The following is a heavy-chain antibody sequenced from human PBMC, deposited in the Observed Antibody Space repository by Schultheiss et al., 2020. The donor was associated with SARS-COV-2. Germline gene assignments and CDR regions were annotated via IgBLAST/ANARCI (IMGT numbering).Heavy chain of an antibody. D-gene: IGHD6-13*01. CDR1: GGSISSGGYY. CDR2: INHSGST. CDR3: ARDAPKAAAGKWGYYYYGMDV. J-gene: IGHJ6*02. V-gene: IGHV4-31*03. Sequence: LRLSCTVSGGSISSGGYYWSWIRQPAGKGLEWIGEINHSGSTNYNPSLKSRVTISVDTSKNQFSLKLSSVTAADTAVYYCARDAPKAAAGKWGYYYYGMDVWGQGTTVTVSS.